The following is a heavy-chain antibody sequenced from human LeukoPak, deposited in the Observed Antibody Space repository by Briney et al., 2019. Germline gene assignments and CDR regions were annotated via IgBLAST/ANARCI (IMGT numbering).Heavy chain of an antibody. V-gene: IGHV3-30*02. Sequence: GGSLRLSCAASGSTFSGYGMHWVRQAPGKGLEWVAFIRYDGSNKYYADSVKGRFTISRDNSKNTLYLQMNSLRAEDTAVYYCAKERGVPGYSSSWYAGFDYWGQGTLVTVSS. J-gene: IGHJ4*02. CDR3: AKERGVPGYSSSWYAGFDY. CDR2: IRYDGSNK. D-gene: IGHD6-13*01. CDR1: GSTFSGYG.